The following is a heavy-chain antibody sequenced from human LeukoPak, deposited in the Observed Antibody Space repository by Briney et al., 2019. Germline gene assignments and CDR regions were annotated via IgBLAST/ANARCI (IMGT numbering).Heavy chain of an antibody. J-gene: IGHJ4*02. CDR1: GGSISSGGYY. CDR2: INHSGST. D-gene: IGHD3-3*01. CDR3: ARDQYYDCGYFDY. Sequence: SETLSLTCAVSGGSISSGGYYWSWIRQPPGKGLEWIGEINHSGSTNYNPSLKSRVTITVDTSKNQFSLKLSSVTAADTAVYYCARDQYYDCGYFDYWGQGTLVTVSS. V-gene: IGHV4-34*01.